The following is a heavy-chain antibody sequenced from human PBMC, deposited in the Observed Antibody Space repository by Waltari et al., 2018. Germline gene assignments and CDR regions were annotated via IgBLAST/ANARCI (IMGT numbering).Heavy chain of an antibody. D-gene: IGHD2-15*01. CDR1: GFTFRSYW. CDR3: AMGLVSRSSFF. J-gene: IGHJ4*02. CDR2: IKQDGSEK. Sequence: EVQLVESGGGLVQPGGSLRLSCAASGFTFRSYWMGWVRQAPGKGLEWVANIKQDGSEKYYVDSVKGRFTISRNNAKNSLYLQMNSLRAEDTAVYYCAMGLVSRSSFFWGQGTLVTVSS. V-gene: IGHV3-7*04.